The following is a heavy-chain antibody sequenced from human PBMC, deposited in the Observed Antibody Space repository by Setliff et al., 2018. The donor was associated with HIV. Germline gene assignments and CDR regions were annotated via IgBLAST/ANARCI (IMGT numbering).Heavy chain of an antibody. CDR3: ARGGTVTMVRGRNWFDP. CDR2: IYHSGST. V-gene: IGHV4-38-2*01. Sequence: SETPSLTCAVSDYSISSGYYWGWIRQPPGKGLEWIGGIYHSGSTYYNPSLKSRVTISVDTSKNHFSLKLSSVTAADTAVYYCARGGTVTMVRGRNWFDPWGQGTLVTVSS. J-gene: IGHJ5*02. CDR1: DYSISSGYY. D-gene: IGHD3-10*01.